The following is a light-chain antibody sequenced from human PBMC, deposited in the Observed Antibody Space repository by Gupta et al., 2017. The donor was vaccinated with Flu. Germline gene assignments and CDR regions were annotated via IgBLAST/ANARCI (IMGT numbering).Light chain of an antibody. CDR1: QSVSPW. V-gene: IGKV1-5*03. J-gene: IGKJ1*01. CDR2: RAS. CDR3: QQYNSYTWT. Sequence: DIQMTQSPATLSAFLGDRVTITCRASQSVSPWLAWYQQKPGKAPKLLIYRASTLESGVPSRFSGSGSGTEFTLTISSLQPDDFAIYHCQQYNSYTWTFGQGTKVEIK.